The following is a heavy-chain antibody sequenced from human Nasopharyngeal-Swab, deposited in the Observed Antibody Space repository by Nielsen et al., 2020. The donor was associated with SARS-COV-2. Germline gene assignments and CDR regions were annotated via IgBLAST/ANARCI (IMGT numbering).Heavy chain of an antibody. CDR3: TRETRIAVAGTLLYYYYYYMDV. CDR2: IRSKAYGGTT. CDR1: GFTFGDYA. D-gene: IGHD6-19*01. Sequence: GGSLRLSCTASGFTFGDYAMSWVRQAPGKGLEWVGFIRSKAYGGTTEYAASVKGRFTISRDDSKSIAYLQMNNLKTEDTAVYYCTRETRIAVAGTLLYYYYYYMDVWGKGTTVTVSS. J-gene: IGHJ6*03. V-gene: IGHV3-49*04.